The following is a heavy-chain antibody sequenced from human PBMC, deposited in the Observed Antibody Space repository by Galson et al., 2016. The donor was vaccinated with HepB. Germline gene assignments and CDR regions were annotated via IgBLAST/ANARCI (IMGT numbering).Heavy chain of an antibody. CDR1: GFTFSSYD. J-gene: IGHJ6*02. D-gene: IGHD6-13*01. CDR2: ITGSGGRT. CDR3: AKGLTAAAPGWTPS. Sequence: SLRLSCAASGFTFSSYDMSWVRQAPGKGLEWVSDITGSGGRTNYVDSVKGRFTTSRDNSKNTLYLQMNSLRAEDTAVYYCAKGLTAAAPGWTPSGGQGTTVTVSS. V-gene: IGHV3-23*01.